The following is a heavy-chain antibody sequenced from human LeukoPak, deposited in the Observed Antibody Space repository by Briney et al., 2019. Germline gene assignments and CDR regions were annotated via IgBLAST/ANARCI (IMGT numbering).Heavy chain of an antibody. Sequence: SETLSLTCAVSGGSISSSNWWSWVRQPPGKGLEWIGEIYHSGSTNYNPSLKSRVTISVDKSKNQFSLKLSSVTAADTAVYCCATLTPPSHYYDSSGSGGYWGQGTLVTVSS. V-gene: IGHV4-4*01. J-gene: IGHJ4*02. CDR3: ATLTPPSHYYDSSGSGGY. D-gene: IGHD3-22*01. CDR1: GGSISSSNW. CDR2: IYHSGST.